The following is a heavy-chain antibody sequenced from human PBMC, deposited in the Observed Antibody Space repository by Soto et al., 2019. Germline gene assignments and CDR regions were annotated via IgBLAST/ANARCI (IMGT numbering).Heavy chain of an antibody. J-gene: IGHJ4*02. V-gene: IGHV1-2*02. CDR3: AREPATAKPEGVDF. Sequence: QVQLVQFGAGVRSPGASVKVSSRASGSTSGAYFIHWVQQAPGQGLEWMGWINLNSGGTKYAPKFQGGVTMTRDTSITTAYMELSRLRSGDTAVYYCAREPATAKPEGVDFWGQGTLVTVSS. CDR2: INLNSGGT. D-gene: IGHD1-1*01. CDR1: GSTSGAYF.